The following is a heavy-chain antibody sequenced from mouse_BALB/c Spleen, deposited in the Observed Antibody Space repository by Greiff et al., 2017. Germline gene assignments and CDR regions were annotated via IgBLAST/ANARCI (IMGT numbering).Heavy chain of an antibody. V-gene: IGHV1-69*01. D-gene: IGHD1-2*01. CDR2: IDTSDSYT. CDR3: ARGDSLLRFDY. CDR1: GYTFTDYW. Sequence: QVQLQQPGAELVMPGASVKMSCKASGYTFTDYWMHWVKQRPGQGLEWIGAIDTSDSYTSYNQKFKGKATLTVDESSSTAYMLLSSLTSEDSAVYYCARGDSLLRFDYWGQGTTLTVSS. J-gene: IGHJ2*01.